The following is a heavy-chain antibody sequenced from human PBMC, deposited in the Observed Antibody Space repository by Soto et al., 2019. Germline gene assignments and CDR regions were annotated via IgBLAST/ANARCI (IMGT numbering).Heavy chain of an antibody. Sequence: EAQVAESGGGLVQPGGSLRLSCASSGFTFSQYDMNWVRQAPGRGIEWVSRINTRGTSTYFADSVEGRFTISRDNAKNSLYLQLNSLRVADSGVYHCVRDNVGMDLWGQGTTVTVSS. CDR3: VRDNVGMDL. CDR1: GFTFSQYD. V-gene: IGHV3-48*03. CDR2: INTRGTST. J-gene: IGHJ6*02.